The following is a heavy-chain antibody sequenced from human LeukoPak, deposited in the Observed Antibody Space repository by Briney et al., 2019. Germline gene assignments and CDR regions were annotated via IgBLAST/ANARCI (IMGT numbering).Heavy chain of an antibody. CDR2: ISGSGGST. Sequence: PGGSLRLSCAASGFTFDDYAMHWVRQAPGKGLEWVSAISGSGGSTYYADSVKGRFTISRDNSKNTLYLQMNSLRAEDTAVYYCAKSGDGCSGGSCYTPYDWGQGTLVTVSS. V-gene: IGHV3-23*01. J-gene: IGHJ4*02. CDR1: GFTFDDYA. D-gene: IGHD2-15*01. CDR3: AKSGDGCSGGSCYTPYD.